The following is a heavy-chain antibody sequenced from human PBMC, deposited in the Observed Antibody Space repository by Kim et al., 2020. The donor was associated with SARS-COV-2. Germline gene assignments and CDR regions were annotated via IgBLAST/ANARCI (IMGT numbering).Heavy chain of an antibody. J-gene: IGHJ6*02. D-gene: IGHD6-19*01. CDR3: AKVGRRGWPSFYYYYGMDV. CDR1: GFTFSSYA. Sequence: GGSLRLSCAASGFTFSSYAMSWVRQAPGKGLEWVSAISGSGGSTYYADSVKGRFTISRDNSKNTLYLQMNSLRAEDTAVYYCAKVGRRGWPSFYYYYGMDVWGQGTTVTVSS. V-gene: IGHV3-23*01. CDR2: ISGSGGST.